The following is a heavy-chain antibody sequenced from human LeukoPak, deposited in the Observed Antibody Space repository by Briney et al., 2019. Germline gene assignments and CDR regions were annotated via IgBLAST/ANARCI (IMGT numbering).Heavy chain of an antibody. J-gene: IGHJ5*02. CDR3: AREREPYGSGSYFVTNWFDP. CDR1: GYTFTGYY. CDR2: INPNSGGT. Sequence: ASVKVSCKASGYTFTGYYMHWVRQAPGQGLEWMGWINPNSGGTNYAQKFQGRVTMTRDTSISTAHMELSRLRSDDTAVYYCAREREPYGSGSYFVTNWFDPWGQGTLVTVSS. D-gene: IGHD3-10*01. V-gene: IGHV1-2*02.